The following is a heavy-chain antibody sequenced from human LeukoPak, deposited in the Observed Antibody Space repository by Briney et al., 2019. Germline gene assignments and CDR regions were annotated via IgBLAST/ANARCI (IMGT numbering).Heavy chain of an antibody. V-gene: IGHV4-39*01. CDR3: ARLCKLGRRGAFDY. D-gene: IGHD2-8*01. CDR1: GGSISSSSYY. Sequence: KPSETLSLTCTVSGGSISSSSYYWGWIRQPPGNGLEWIGSIYYSGSTYFNPSLKSRVTISVDTSKNQFSLKLSSVTAADRAVYYCARLCKLGRRGAFDYLGQGSLLTVSS. CDR2: IYYSGST. J-gene: IGHJ4*02.